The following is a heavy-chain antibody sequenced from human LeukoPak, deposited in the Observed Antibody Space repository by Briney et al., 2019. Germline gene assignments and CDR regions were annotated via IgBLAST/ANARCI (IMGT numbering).Heavy chain of an antibody. D-gene: IGHD1-26*01. J-gene: IGHJ3*02. V-gene: IGHV1-18*01. CDR1: GYTFTSYG. Sequence: ASVKVSCEASGYTFTSYGISWVRQVPGQGLEWMGWISAYNGNTNYAQKLQGRVTMTTDTSTSTAYMELRSLRSDDTAVYYCARDQEWELGNAFAIWGQGTMVTVSS. CDR3: ARDQEWELGNAFAI. CDR2: ISAYNGNT.